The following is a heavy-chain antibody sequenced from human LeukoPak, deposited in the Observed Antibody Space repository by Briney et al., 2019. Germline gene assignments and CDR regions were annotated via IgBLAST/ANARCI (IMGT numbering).Heavy chain of an antibody. CDR3: ARASVNSSGWYQGWFDP. J-gene: IGHJ5*02. CDR2: INHSGST. D-gene: IGHD6-19*01. CDR1: GGSFGGYY. V-gene: IGHV4-34*01. Sequence: SETLSLTCAVYGGSFGGYYWSWIRQPPGKGLEWIGEINHSGSTNYNPSLKSRVTISVDTSKNQFSLKLSSVTAADTAVYYCARASVNSSGWYQGWFDPWGQGTLVTVSS.